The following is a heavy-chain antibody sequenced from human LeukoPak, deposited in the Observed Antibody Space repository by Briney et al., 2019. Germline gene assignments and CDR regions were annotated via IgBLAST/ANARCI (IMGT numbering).Heavy chain of an antibody. CDR1: GFTFSNYW. CDR3: ARAGRVDY. CDR2: IKQDGSEK. Sequence: GGSLRLSCAASGFTFSNYWMSWVRQAPGKGLEWVANIKQDGSEKYYGDSLKGRFTISRDNAKNSLYLQMNSLRVEDTAVYYCARAGRVDYWGQGTLVTVSP. V-gene: IGHV3-7*05. D-gene: IGHD1-26*01. J-gene: IGHJ4*02.